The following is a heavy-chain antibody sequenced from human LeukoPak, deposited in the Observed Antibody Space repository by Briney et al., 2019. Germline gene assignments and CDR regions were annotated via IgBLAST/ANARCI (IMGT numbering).Heavy chain of an antibody. CDR3: ARVDRIMPYSSSYYYYYGMDV. Sequence: GGSLRLSCAASGFTFSSYSMNWVRQAPGKGLEWVSSISSSSSYIYYADSVKGRFTISRDNAKNSLYLQMNSLRAEDTAVYYCARVDRIMPYSSSYYYYYGMDVWGQGTTVTVSS. CDR2: ISSSSSYI. D-gene: IGHD6-6*01. CDR1: GFTFSSYS. V-gene: IGHV3-21*01. J-gene: IGHJ6*02.